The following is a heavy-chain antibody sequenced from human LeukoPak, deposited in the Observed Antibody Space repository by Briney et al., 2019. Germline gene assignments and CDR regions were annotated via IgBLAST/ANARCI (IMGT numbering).Heavy chain of an antibody. CDR1: GFTFSTYG. D-gene: IGHD3-10*01. V-gene: IGHV3-33*06. CDR2: IWHSGSNK. CDR3: AKDSAHSYYYGSGSYYQF. J-gene: IGHJ4*02. Sequence: GRSLRLSCAASGFTFSTYGMHWVRQPPGKGLEWVAVIWHSGSNKYYADSVRGRFTISRDNSKNTLYLQMDSLRAEDTAVYYCAKDSAHSYYYGSGSYYQFWGQGTLVTVSS.